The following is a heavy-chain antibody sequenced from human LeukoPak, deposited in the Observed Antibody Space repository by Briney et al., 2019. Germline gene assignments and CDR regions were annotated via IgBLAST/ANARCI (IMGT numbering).Heavy chain of an antibody. CDR3: AKDLVVKDIVVVPAANDY. D-gene: IGHD2-2*01. CDR2: IRYDGSNK. J-gene: IGHJ4*02. Sequence: GGSLRLSCAASGFTFSSYGMHWVRQAPGKGLEWVAFIRYDGSNKYYADSVKGRFTISRDNSKNTLYLQMNSLRAEDTAVYYCAKDLVVKDIVVVPAANDYWGQGTLVTVSS. V-gene: IGHV3-30*02. CDR1: GFTFSSYG.